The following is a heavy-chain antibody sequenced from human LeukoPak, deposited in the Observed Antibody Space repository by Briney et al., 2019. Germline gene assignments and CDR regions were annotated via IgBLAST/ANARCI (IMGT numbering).Heavy chain of an antibody. Sequence: GGSLRLSCAASGFTFSSYGMHWVRQAPGKGLEWVAVISYDGSNKYYADSVKGRFTISRDNSKNTLYLQMNSLRAEDTAVYYCAKDRGDSSGTFDPWGQGTLVTVSS. CDR1: GFTFSSYG. CDR2: ISYDGSNK. D-gene: IGHD3-22*01. V-gene: IGHV3-30*18. CDR3: AKDRGDSSGTFDP. J-gene: IGHJ5*02.